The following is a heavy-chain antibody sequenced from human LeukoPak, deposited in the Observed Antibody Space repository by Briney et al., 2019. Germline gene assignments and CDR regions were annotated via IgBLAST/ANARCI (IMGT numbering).Heavy chain of an antibody. CDR2: IYTSGST. D-gene: IGHD1-26*01. CDR3: ARDRIVGATLDYFDY. J-gene: IGHJ4*02. Sequence: PSETLSLTCTVSVGSISSYYWSWIRQPAGKGLEWIGRIYTSGSTNYNPSLKSRVTMSVDTSKNQFSLKLSSVTAADTAVYYCARDRIVGATLDYFDYWGQGTLVTVSS. V-gene: IGHV4-4*07. CDR1: VGSISSYY.